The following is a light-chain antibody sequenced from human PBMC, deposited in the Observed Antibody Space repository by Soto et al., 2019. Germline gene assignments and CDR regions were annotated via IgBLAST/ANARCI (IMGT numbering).Light chain of an antibody. CDR3: QHRFNWLT. Sequence: EIVLTQSPATLSLSPGERATLSCRASQSDSSFLAWYQQKPGQAPRLLIYDASNRATDIPARFSGRGSGTDFTLTISSLEPEDFAVYYCQHRFNWLTFGGGTKVEIK. CDR2: DAS. CDR1: QSDSSF. V-gene: IGKV3-11*01. J-gene: IGKJ4*01.